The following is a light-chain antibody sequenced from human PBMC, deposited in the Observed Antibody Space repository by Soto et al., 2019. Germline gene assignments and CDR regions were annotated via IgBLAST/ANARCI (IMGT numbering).Light chain of an antibody. V-gene: IGKV3-15*01. CDR1: QSVGTS. CDR3: QQYNSWPFA. Sequence: EIVMTQSPATLSVSPGERATLSCRASQSVGTSLAWYQQTPGQAPRLLIYGSSTRATYIPARFSGGGSGTEFSLTISSLQSDDVVVSYCQQYNSWPFAFGAGTRLEIK. CDR2: GSS. J-gene: IGKJ5*01.